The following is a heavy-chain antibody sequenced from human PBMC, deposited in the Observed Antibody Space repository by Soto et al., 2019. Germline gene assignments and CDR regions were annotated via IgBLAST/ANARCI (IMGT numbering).Heavy chain of an antibody. J-gene: IGHJ5*02. CDR3: ARAFVYGDYPAPWFDP. CDR1: GYTFTSYA. V-gene: IGHV1-3*05. D-gene: IGHD4-17*01. CDR2: INAGNGNT. Sequence: QVQLVQSGAEEKKPGASVKVSCKASGYTFTSYAMHWVRQAPGQRLEWMGWINAGNGNTKYSQKFQGRVTITRDTSASTAYMELSSLRSEDTAVYYCARAFVYGDYPAPWFDPWGQGTLVTVSS.